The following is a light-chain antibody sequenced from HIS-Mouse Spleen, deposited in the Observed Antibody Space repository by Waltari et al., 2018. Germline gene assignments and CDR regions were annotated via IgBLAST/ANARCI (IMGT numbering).Light chain of an antibody. CDR3: QTWGTGILVV. V-gene: IGLV4-69*01. CDR1: SGHSSYA. CDR2: LNSDGSH. J-gene: IGLJ2*01. Sequence: QLVLTQSPSASASLVASVKLTCTLSSGHSSYAIAWHQQQPEKGPRYLMKLNSDGSHSKGDGIPDRFSGSSSGAERYLTISSLQSEDEADYYCQTWGTGILVVFGGGTKLTVL.